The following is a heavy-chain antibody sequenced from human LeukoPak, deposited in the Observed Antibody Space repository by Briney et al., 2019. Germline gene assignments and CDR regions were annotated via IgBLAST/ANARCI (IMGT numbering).Heavy chain of an antibody. Sequence: PSETLSLTCTVSGGSISSYYWTWIRQPPGKRLEWIGYIYYNGNTNSGTPNYNPSLKSRVTMSVDTSKNQFSLKLTSVTAADTAVYYCARAGGYSDSNDYYHVYFDLWGQGTLVTVSS. V-gene: IGHV4-59*01. CDR1: GGSISSYY. D-gene: IGHD3-22*01. CDR3: ARAGGYSDSNDYYHVYFDL. J-gene: IGHJ4*02. CDR2: IYYNGNTNSGTP.